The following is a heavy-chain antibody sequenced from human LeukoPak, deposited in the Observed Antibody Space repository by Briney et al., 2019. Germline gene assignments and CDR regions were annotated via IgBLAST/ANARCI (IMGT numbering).Heavy chain of an antibody. J-gene: IGHJ4*02. CDR1: GYTFTGYY. D-gene: IGHD3-22*01. CDR2: INPNSGGT. V-gene: IGHV1-2*02. CDR3: ARGYYDSSGYFDY. Sequence: GASVKVSCKASGYTFTGYYMHWVRQAPGQGLEWMGWINPNSGGTNYAQKFQGRVTMTRDTSISTAYMELSRLRSDDTAVYYCARGYYDSSGYFDYWGRGTLVTVSS.